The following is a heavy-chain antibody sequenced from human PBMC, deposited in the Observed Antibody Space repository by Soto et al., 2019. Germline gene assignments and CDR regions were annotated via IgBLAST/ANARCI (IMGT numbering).Heavy chain of an antibody. CDR1: GYTFTSYD. CDR2: MNPNSGNT. Sequence: QVQLVQSGAEVKKPGASVKVSCKASGYTFTSYDINWVRQATGQGLEWMGWMNPNSGNTGYAQKFQGRVTMTRNTSISTAYMELSSLRSEYTAVYYCAGYCSSTSCRNYYDYGMDVWGQGNTVTVSS. J-gene: IGHJ6*02. D-gene: IGHD2-2*01. V-gene: IGHV1-8*01. CDR3: AGYCSSTSCRNYYDYGMDV.